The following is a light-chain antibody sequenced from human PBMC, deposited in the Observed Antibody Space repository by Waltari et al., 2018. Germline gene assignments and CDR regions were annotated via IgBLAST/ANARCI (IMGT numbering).Light chain of an antibody. J-gene: IGLJ2*01. Sequence: QSALTPPASVSASPGHSITISCTGPSRDVGRYHLLSWYQHHPGKVPKRMIFEVTKRPSGVSNRFSGSKSGNTASLTISGLQAEDEADYYCCSYAGSSTHVVFGGGTKLTVL. CDR3: CSYAGSSTHVV. V-gene: IGLV2-23*02. CDR2: EVT. CDR1: SRDVGRYHL.